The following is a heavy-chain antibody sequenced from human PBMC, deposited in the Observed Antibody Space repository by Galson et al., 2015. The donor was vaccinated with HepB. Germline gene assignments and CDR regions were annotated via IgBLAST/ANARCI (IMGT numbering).Heavy chain of an antibody. D-gene: IGHD3-22*01. CDR2: ISSSSSYT. CDR3: ARDVRSSGYPDY. Sequence: SLRLSCAASGFTFSDYYMSWIRQAPGKGLEWVSYISSSSSYTNYADSVKGRFTISRDNAKNSLYLQMNSLRAEDTAVYYCARDVRSSGYPDYWGQGTLVTVSS. J-gene: IGHJ4*02. CDR1: GFTFSDYY. V-gene: IGHV3-11*06.